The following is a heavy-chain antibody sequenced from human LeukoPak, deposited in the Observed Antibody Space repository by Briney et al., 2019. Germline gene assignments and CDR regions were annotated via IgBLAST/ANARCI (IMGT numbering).Heavy chain of an antibody. Sequence: GGSLRLSCAASGFTFSSYGMHWVRQAPGKGLEWVSVTYRDGNIDYADSVKGRFTISRDISKNTLYLQMNSLRAEDTAVYYCARDWYMDVWGKGTTVTISS. CDR3: ARDWYMDV. V-gene: IGHV3-NL1*01. CDR2: TYRDGNI. J-gene: IGHJ6*03. CDR1: GFTFSSYG.